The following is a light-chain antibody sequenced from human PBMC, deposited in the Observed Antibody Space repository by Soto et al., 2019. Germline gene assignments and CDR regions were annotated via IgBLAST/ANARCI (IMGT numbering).Light chain of an antibody. V-gene: IGKV3-15*01. J-gene: IGKJ3*01. CDR2: GAS. Sequence: EIVMTQSTATLSVSPGERATLSCRASQSVSSNLAWYQQKPGQVPRLLIYGASTRATGIPARFSGSGSGTEFTLTISSLQSEDFAVYYCQQYNIWPFTFGPGTKVDI. CDR3: QQYNIWPFT. CDR1: QSVSSN.